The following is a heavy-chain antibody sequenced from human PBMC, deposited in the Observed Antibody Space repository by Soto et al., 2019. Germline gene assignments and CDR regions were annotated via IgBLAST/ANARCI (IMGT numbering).Heavy chain of an antibody. D-gene: IGHD6-19*01. V-gene: IGHV3-23*01. CDR2: ISGSGGST. CDR3: AKVWSGRYSSGWYGGKFDAFDI. CDR1: GFTFSSYA. J-gene: IGHJ3*02. Sequence: EVQLLESGGGLVQPGGSLRLSCAASGFTFSSYAMSWVRQAPGKGLEWVSAISGSGGSTYYADSVKGRFTISRDNSKNTLYLQMNSLRAEDTAVYYCAKVWSGRYSSGWYGGKFDAFDIWGQGTMVTVSS.